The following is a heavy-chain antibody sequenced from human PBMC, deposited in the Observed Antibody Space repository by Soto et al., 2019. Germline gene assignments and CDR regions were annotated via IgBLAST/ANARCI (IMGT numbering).Heavy chain of an antibody. CDR2: ISPESDKA. Sequence: VQLVQSGAEVKKPGASVRVSCKASGYTFTSFGLSWVRQAPGQGPEWMGWISPESDKATYAHKLQGRITMTTDTATTTASMDLRSLRSDDTAVYYCTGDFFCISPSTVTTDANRGQGAFVFVS. D-gene: IGHD4-17*01. J-gene: IGHJ4*02. V-gene: IGHV1-18*01. CDR1: GYTFTSFG. CDR3: TGDFFCISPSTVTTDAN.